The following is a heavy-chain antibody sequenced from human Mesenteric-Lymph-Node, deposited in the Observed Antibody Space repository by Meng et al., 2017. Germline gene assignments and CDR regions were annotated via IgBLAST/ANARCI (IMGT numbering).Heavy chain of an antibody. V-gene: IGHV3-21*01. CDR3: AREYTTSSDEDPFDI. J-gene: IGHJ3*02. CDR2: ISGSGTYK. CDR1: GLTVSSNY. Sequence: GESLKISCAASGLTVSSNYMSWVRQAPGKGLEWVSWISGSGTYKYYADSVKGRFTISRDNAKTSVYLQMNSLRAEDTAVYYCAREYTTSSDEDPFDIWGQGTMVTVSS. D-gene: IGHD6-6*01.